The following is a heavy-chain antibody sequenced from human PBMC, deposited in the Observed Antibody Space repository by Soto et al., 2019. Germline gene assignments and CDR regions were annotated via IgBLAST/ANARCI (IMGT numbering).Heavy chain of an antibody. J-gene: IGHJ4*02. CDR1: GGSVSNGMYY. CDR3: ARGARPGTQIVMTAATSDYFDF. V-gene: IGHV4-61*01. D-gene: IGHD2-15*01. CDR2: VQHRGTS. Sequence: SETLSLTCTVSGGSVSNGMYYWTYIRRPPGKGLEWIGDVQHRGTSRYNPSLRSRVIISVDTSKNQFSLKLNSVTAADTAVYYCARGARPGTQIVMTAATSDYFDFWGQGTLVTVSS.